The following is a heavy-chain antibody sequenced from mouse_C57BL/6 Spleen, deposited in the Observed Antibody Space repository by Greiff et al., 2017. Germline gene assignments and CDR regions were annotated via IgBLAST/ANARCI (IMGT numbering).Heavy chain of an antibody. CDR1: GYAFSSSW. CDR3: ARCWDSSGYAWFAY. CDR2: IYPGDGDT. J-gene: IGHJ3*01. V-gene: IGHV1-82*01. D-gene: IGHD3-2*02. Sequence: QVQLQQSGPELVKPGASVKISCKASGYAFSSSWMNWVKQRPGKGLEWIGRIYPGDGDTNYNGKFKGKATLTADKSSSTAYMQLSSLTSEDSAVYFCARCWDSSGYAWFAYWGQGTLVTVSA.